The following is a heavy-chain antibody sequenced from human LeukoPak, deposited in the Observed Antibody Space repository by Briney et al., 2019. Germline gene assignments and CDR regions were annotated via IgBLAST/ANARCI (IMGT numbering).Heavy chain of an antibody. CDR3: AARNTAMAQYYFDY. V-gene: IGHV3-23*01. CDR2: IRGTGGST. D-gene: IGHD5-18*01. Sequence: GGSLRLSCAASGFTFSSYAMSWVRQAPGKGLEWVSAIRGTGGSTYYADSVKGRLTISRDNSKNTLYLQMNSLRGEDTAVYYCAARNTAMAQYYFDYWGEGTLVTVSS. CDR1: GFTFSSYA. J-gene: IGHJ4*02.